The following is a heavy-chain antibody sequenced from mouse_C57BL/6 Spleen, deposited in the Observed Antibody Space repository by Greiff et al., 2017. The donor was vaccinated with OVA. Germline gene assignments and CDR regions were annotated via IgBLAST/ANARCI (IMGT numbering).Heavy chain of an antibody. J-gene: IGHJ4*01. D-gene: IGHD4-1*01. Sequence: EVQGVESGGGLVKPGGSLKLSCAASGFTFSSYAMSWVRQTPETRLEWVATLSDGGSYTYYPDHVKGRFTISRDNANNNLYLQMSQLKSEDTAMYYCARDKALGYAMDYWGQGTSVTVAS. CDR2: LSDGGSYT. CDR1: GFTFSSYA. CDR3: ARDKALGYAMDY. V-gene: IGHV5-4*01.